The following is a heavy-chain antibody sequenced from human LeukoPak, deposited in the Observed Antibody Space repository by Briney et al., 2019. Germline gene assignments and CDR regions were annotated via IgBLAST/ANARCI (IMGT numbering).Heavy chain of an antibody. CDR3: ATSGGTLGPTNYFAY. CDR1: GESFSGYY. V-gene: IGHV4-34*01. D-gene: IGHD3-16*01. Sequence: SETLSLTCAVYGESFSGYYWSWIRQPPGKGLEWIGEINHSGSTNYNPSLKSRVTISVDTSKNRFSLKLSSVTAADTAVYYCATSGGTLGPTNYFAYWGQGTLVTVSS. J-gene: IGHJ4*02. CDR2: INHSGST.